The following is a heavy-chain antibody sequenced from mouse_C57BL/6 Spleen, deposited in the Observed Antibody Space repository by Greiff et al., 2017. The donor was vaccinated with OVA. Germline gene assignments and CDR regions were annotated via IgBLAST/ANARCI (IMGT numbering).Heavy chain of an antibody. V-gene: IGHV1-15*01. CDR1: GYTFTDYE. CDR3: TRKLLAMDY. CDR2: IDPETGGT. J-gene: IGHJ4*01. Sequence: QVHVKQSGAELVRPGASVTLSCKASGYTFTDYEMHWVKQTPVHGLEWIGAIDPETGGTAYNQKFKGKAILTADKSSSTAYMELRSLTSEDSAVYYCTRKLLAMDYWGQGTSVTVSS.